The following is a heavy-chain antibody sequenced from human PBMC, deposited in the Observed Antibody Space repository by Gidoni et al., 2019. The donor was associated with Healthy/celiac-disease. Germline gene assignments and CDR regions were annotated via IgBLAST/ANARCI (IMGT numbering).Heavy chain of an antibody. D-gene: IGHD3-10*01. CDR1: GGTFISYA. CDR2: IFPIFSTA. V-gene: IGHV1-69*06. Sequence: QLQLVQSGAEVKKPGSSVKVSCKASGGTFISYAISWVRQAPGQGLEGMGGIFPIFSTANYEQKFQGRVTITADKSTSTAYMELRSLRSEDTAVYYCAIMGSGLNDYWGQGTLVTVSS. CDR3: AIMGSGLNDY. J-gene: IGHJ4*02.